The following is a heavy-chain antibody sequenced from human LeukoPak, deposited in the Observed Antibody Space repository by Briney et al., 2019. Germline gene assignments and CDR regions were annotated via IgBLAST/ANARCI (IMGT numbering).Heavy chain of an antibody. CDR2: IYHSGST. CDR3: ARPNLLSGAFDI. CDR1: GGSISSGGYY. Sequence: SETLSLTCTVSGGSISSGGYYWSWIRQPPGKGLEWIGYIYHSGSTYYNPSLKSRVTISVDRSKNQFSLKLSSVTAADTAVYYCARPNLLSGAFDIWGQGSMVTVSS. J-gene: IGHJ3*02. D-gene: IGHD3-10*01. V-gene: IGHV4-30-2*01.